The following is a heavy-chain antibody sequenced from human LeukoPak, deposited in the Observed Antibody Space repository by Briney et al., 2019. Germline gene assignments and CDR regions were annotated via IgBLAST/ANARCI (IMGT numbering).Heavy chain of an antibody. J-gene: IGHJ5*02. Sequence: SETLSLTCTVSGGSISSSSYYWGWIRQPPGKGLEWIGSIYYSGSTYYNPSLKSRVTISVDTSKNQFSLKLSSVTAADTAVYYCARHVEHYYYDSSGYQLLNWFDPWGQGTLVTVSS. V-gene: IGHV4-39*01. CDR3: ARHVEHYYYDSSGYQLLNWFDP. CDR1: GGSISSSSYY. D-gene: IGHD3-22*01. CDR2: IYYSGST.